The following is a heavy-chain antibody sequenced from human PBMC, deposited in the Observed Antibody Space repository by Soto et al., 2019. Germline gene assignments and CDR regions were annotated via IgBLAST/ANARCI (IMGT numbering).Heavy chain of an antibody. V-gene: IGHV3-74*01. CDR2: INSDGRST. D-gene: IGHD1-26*01. CDR3: SRVGGLTWH. Sequence: PGGSLRLSCAASGFTFSSYWMHWVRESPGKALVWVSRINSDGRSTNYADFVKGRFTIARDMAKKMLYLQMNSLRVEDPAVYYCSRVGGLTWHWGQGTLVTVSS. J-gene: IGHJ4*02. CDR1: GFTFSSYW.